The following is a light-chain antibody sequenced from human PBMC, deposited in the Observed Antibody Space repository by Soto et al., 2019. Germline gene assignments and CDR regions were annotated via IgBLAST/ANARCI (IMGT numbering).Light chain of an antibody. V-gene: IGLV2-14*01. Sequence: QSTLTQPASVSGSPGQSITISCTGTSSDVGGYYYVSWYQHHPGKAPKLIIYEVSNRPSGVSNRFSASKSGNTASLTISGLQAEDEADYYRSSYTRSSTLNVFGSGPKLTVL. CDR3: SSYTRSSTLNV. CDR2: EVS. J-gene: IGLJ2*01. CDR1: SSDVGGYYY.